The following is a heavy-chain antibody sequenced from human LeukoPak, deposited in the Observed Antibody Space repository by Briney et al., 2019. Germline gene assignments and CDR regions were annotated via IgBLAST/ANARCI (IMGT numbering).Heavy chain of an antibody. CDR1: GFTFSNYN. D-gene: IGHD1-26*01. Sequence: GGSLRLSCAASGFTFSNYNMNWVRQAPGKGLEWVSYISSSSRTIYYADSVKGRFTISRDNSKNTLYLQMNSLRAEDTAVYYCAKDREWELLGAFDYWGQGTLVTVSS. V-gene: IGHV3-48*01. CDR3: AKDREWELLGAFDY. J-gene: IGHJ4*02. CDR2: ISSSSRTI.